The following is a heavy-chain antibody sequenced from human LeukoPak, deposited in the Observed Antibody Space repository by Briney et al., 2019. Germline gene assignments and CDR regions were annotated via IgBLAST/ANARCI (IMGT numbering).Heavy chain of an antibody. CDR2: ISGYNGNT. CDR3: ARSYYYGSGSRPLDF. J-gene: IGHJ4*02. V-gene: IGHV1-18*01. Sequence: DSLKVSCKASDYTFTSYGISGVRQAPGQRLEWMGWISGYNGNTHYAQNLQGRVTMTTDTSASTAYMELRSLRSDVTAVYYCARSYYYGSGSRPLDFWGQGTLVTVSS. CDR1: DYTFTSYG. D-gene: IGHD3-10*01.